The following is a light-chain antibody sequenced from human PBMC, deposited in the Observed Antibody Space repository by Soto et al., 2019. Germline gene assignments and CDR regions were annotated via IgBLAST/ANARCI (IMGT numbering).Light chain of an antibody. CDR2: EVT. CDR3: GSYTSTDSLK. J-gene: IGLJ3*02. V-gene: IGLV2-14*01. Sequence: QSALTQPASVSGSPGQSITISCIGSSNDVGGYNFVPWYQQHPGKAPKLLIYEVTNRPSGISDRFSGSRSGNTASLTISGLQPEDEADYYCGSYTSTDSLKFGGGTKVTVL. CDR1: SNDVGGYNF.